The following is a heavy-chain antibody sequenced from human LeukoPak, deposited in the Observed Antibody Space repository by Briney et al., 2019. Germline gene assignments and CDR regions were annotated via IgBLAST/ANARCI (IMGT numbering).Heavy chain of an antibody. V-gene: IGHV3-30*01. J-gene: IGHJ4*02. Sequence: PGGSLRLSCAASGFTFSSYAMHWVRQAPGKGLEWVAVISYDGSNKYYADSVKGRFTISRDNSKNTLYLQMNSLRAEDTAVYYCAIDGEYCSGGTCYYFDYWGQGTLVTVSS. CDR1: GFTFSSYA. CDR3: AIDGEYCSGGTCYYFDY. CDR2: ISYDGSNK. D-gene: IGHD2-15*01.